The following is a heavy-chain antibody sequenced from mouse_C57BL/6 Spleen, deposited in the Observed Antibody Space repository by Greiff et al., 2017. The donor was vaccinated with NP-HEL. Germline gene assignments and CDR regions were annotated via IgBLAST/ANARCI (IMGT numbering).Heavy chain of an antibody. Sequence: QVQLKQSGTELVKPGASVKLSCKASGYTFTSYWMHWVKQRPGQGLEWIGNINPSNGGTNYNEKFKSKATLTVDKSSSTAYMQLSSLTSEDSAVYYCARYGNYLYAMDYWGQGTSVTVSS. J-gene: IGHJ4*01. CDR2: INPSNGGT. D-gene: IGHD2-1*01. V-gene: IGHV1-53*01. CDR3: ARYGNYLYAMDY. CDR1: GYTFTSYW.